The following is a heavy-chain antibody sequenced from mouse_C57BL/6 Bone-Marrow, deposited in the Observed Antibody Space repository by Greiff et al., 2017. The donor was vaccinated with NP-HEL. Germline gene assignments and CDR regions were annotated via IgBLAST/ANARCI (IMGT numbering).Heavy chain of an antibody. J-gene: IGHJ1*03. CDR2: IDPETGGT. CDR1: GYTFTDYE. Sequence: QVQLQQPGAELVKPGASVTLSCKASGYTFTDYEMHWVKQTPVHGLEWIGAIDPETGGTAYNQKFKGKAILTADKSSSTAYMELRSLTSEDSAVYYCTRKEDGYLWYFDVWGTGTTVTVSS. CDR3: TRKEDGYLWYFDV. V-gene: IGHV1-15*01. D-gene: IGHD2-3*01.